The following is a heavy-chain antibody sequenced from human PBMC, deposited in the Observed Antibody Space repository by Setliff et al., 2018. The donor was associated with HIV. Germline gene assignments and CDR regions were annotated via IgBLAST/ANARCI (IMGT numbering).Heavy chain of an antibody. CDR2: ISGDGGDT. CDR1: GFTFTTYP. V-gene: IGHV3-23*01. J-gene: IGHJ4*02. D-gene: IGHD6-19*01. CDR3: ARDHEDSGWYVESVDY. Sequence: PGGSLRLSCVASGFTFTTYPMSWVRQAPGKGLEWVSAISGDGGDTAYADSLKGRFTISRDTSKNTLHLHMNSLRAEDTAVYYCARDHEDSGWYVESVDYWGQGALVTVSS.